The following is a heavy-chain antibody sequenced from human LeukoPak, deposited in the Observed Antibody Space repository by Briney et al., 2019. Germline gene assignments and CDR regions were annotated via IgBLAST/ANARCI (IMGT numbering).Heavy chain of an antibody. J-gene: IGHJ4*02. CDR1: GGSISSYY. Sequence: SETLSLTCTVSGGSISSYYWSWIRQPPGKGLEWIGYIYYSGSTNYNPSLKSRVTISVDTSKNQFSLKLSSVTAADTAVYYCARTVQYYYGSGSIGNTYYLDYWGQGTLVTVSS. CDR3: ARTVQYYYGSGSIGNTYYLDY. V-gene: IGHV4-59*08. D-gene: IGHD3-10*01. CDR2: IYYSGST.